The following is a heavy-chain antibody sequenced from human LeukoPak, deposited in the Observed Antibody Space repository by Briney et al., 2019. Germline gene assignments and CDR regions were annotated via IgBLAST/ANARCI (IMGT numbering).Heavy chain of an antibody. Sequence: GGSLRLSCAASGFTFSSYAMSWVRQAPGKGLEWVSAISGSGGSTYYADSVKGRFTISRDNSKNTLYLQMNSLRAKDTAVCYCATGEQQLVPDYWGQGTLVTVSS. J-gene: IGHJ4*02. CDR2: ISGSGGST. CDR1: GFTFSSYA. CDR3: ATGEQQLVPDY. D-gene: IGHD6-13*01. V-gene: IGHV3-23*01.